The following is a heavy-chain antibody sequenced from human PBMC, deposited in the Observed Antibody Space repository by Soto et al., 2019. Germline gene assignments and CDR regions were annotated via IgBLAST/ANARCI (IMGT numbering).Heavy chain of an antibody. V-gene: IGHV3-7*01. J-gene: IGHJ3*02. CDR2: IKQDGSEN. CDR1: VCTFSSYW. Sequence: EVQLVESGGGLVQPGGSLRLSCAASVCTFSSYWMSWVRQAPGKGLECVSNIKQDGSENYYVDSVKVQFTISRDDATNTLYRQVTSTRAEDTAVYYCARDLRREWLEGVYAFDIWGQGTMVTVSS. CDR3: ARDLRREWLEGVYAFDI. D-gene: IGHD3-3*01.